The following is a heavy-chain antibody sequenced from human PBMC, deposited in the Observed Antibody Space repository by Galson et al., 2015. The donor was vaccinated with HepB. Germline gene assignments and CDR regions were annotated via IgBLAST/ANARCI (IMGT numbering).Heavy chain of an antibody. V-gene: IGHV3-23*01. Sequence: SLRLSCAASGFTFSSYAMSWVRQAPGKGLEWVSAISGSGGSTYYADSVKGRFTISRDSSKNTLYLQMNSLRAEDTAVYYCAKGRGAHCSSTSCYSYYYYYMDVWGKGTTVTVSS. CDR3: AKGRGAHCSSTSCYSYYYYYMDV. CDR2: ISGSGGST. J-gene: IGHJ6*03. D-gene: IGHD2-2*02. CDR1: GFTFSSYA.